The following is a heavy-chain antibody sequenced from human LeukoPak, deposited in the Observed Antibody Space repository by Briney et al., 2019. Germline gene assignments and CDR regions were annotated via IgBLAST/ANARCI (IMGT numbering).Heavy chain of an antibody. CDR3: ANVVYSSGWYYFDY. Sequence: GGSLRLSCAASGFTVSSNYMSWVRQAPGKGLEWVSVIYSGGSTYYADSVKGRFTISRDNSKNTLYLQMNSLRAEDTAVYYCANVVYSSGWYYFDYWGQGTLVTVSS. CDR2: IYSGGST. V-gene: IGHV3-66*01. J-gene: IGHJ4*02. D-gene: IGHD6-19*01. CDR1: GFTVSSNY.